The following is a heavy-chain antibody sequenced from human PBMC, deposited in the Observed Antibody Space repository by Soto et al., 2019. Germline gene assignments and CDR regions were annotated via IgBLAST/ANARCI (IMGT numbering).Heavy chain of an antibody. CDR3: ARGRLGYCSGGSCPKLVGY. Sequence: GVSLRLSCAASGFTFSDYYMSWIRQAPGKGLEWVSYISSSGSTIYYADSVKGRFTISRDNAKNSLYLQMNNLRAEDTAVYYCARGRLGYCSGGSCPKLVGYWGQGTLVTVSS. V-gene: IGHV3-11*01. CDR2: ISSSGSTI. J-gene: IGHJ4*02. CDR1: GFTFSDYY. D-gene: IGHD2-15*01.